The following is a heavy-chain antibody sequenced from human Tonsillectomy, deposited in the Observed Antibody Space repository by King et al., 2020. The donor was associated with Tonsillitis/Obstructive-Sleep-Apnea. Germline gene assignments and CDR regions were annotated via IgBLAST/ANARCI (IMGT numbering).Heavy chain of an antibody. CDR1: GYSFTNYW. CDR2: IDPSDSYT. V-gene: IGHV5-10-1*01. J-gene: IGHJ4*02. Sequence: VQLVESGAEVKKPGESLRISCKGSGYSFTNYWINWVRQMPGKGLEWMGRIDPSDSYTNYSTSFQGHVTISADKSISTAYLQWSSLKASDTAMYYCARLDYYGSGSYYNGNDYFDYWGQGTLVTVSS. D-gene: IGHD3-10*01. CDR3: ARLDYYGSGSYYNGNDYFDY.